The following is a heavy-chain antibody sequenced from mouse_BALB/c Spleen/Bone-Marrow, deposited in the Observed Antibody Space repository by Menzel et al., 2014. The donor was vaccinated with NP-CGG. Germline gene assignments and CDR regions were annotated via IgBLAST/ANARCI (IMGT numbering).Heavy chain of an antibody. D-gene: IGHD1-1*01. J-gene: IGHJ4*01. CDR3: VRAYGSSYAMDY. Sequence: EVQLQQSGGGLVKPGGSLKPSCAASGFTFSSYAMSWVRQSPEKRLEWVAEISSGGNYTYYPDTVTGRFTISRDNAKNILYLEMSSQRSDDTAMYYCVRAYGSSYAMDYWGQGTSVTVSS. CDR2: ISSGGNYT. V-gene: IGHV5-9-4*01. CDR1: GFTFSSYA.